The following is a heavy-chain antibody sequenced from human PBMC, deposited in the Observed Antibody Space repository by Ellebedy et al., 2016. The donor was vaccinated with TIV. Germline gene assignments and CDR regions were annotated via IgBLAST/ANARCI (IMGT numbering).Heavy chain of an antibody. J-gene: IGHJ6*02. CDR1: GGTFSSYA. Sequence: ASVKVSCKASGGTFSSYAISWVRQAPGQGLEWMGGIIPIFGTANYAQKFQGRVTITADESTSTAYMELSSLRSEDTAVYYCAREGGGPAGIVYYYYGMDVWGQGTTVTVSS. CDR2: IIPIFGTA. V-gene: IGHV1-69*13. D-gene: IGHD2-2*02. CDR3: AREGGGPAGIVYYYYGMDV.